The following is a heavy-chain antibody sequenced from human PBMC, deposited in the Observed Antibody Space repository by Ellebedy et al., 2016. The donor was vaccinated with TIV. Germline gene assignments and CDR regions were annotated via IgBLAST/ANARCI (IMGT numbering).Heavy chain of an antibody. CDR1: GLTFSSHA. CDR3: ARDWNSVAD. D-gene: IGHD1-7*01. CDR2: ISIDGSGT. J-gene: IGHJ4*02. V-gene: IGHV3-74*01. Sequence: GESLKISXAASGLTFSSHAMHWVRQAPGKGLVWVSRISIDGSGTTYAESVKGRFTPSRDNAKNTLYLQMNSLRAEDTAVYYCARDWNSVADWGQGTLVTVSS.